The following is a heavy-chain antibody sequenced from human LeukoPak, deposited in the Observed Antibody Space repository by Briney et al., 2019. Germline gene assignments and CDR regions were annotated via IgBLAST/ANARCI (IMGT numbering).Heavy chain of an antibody. J-gene: IGHJ5*02. CDR3: ARGRSGWFDP. CDR2: INHSGST. V-gene: IGHV4-34*01. Sequence: SETLSLTCAVYGGSFSGYYWSWIRQPPGKGLEWIGEINHSGSTNSNPPLKSRVTISVDTSKSQFSLKLSSVTAADTAVYYCARGRSGWFDPWGQGTLVTVSS. CDR1: GGSFSGYY. D-gene: IGHD3-10*01.